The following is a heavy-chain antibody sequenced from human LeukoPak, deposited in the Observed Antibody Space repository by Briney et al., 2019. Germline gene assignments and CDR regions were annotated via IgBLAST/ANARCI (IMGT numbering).Heavy chain of an antibody. J-gene: IGHJ3*02. CDR3: ARDFSGRGDAFDI. CDR2: IYSDGNT. D-gene: IGHD1-26*01. CDR1: GFTFSSYA. Sequence: GGSLRLSCAASGFTFSSYAMSWVRQVPGKGLEWVSVIYSDGNTYYADSVKGRFTISRDNSKNTLYLQMNSLRAEDTAVYYCARDFSGRGDAFDIWGQGTMVTVSS. V-gene: IGHV3-53*01.